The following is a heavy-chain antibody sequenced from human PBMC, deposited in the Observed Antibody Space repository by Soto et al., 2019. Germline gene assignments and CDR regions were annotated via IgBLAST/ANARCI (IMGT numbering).Heavy chain of an antibody. CDR3: VRGYGDWKLSYDAFDI. CDR1: GITFSSHN. V-gene: IGHV3-48*02. CDR2: ISSNSGTI. J-gene: IGHJ3*02. D-gene: IGHD1-1*01. Sequence: EVQLVESGGGLVQPGGSLRLSCAASGITFSSHNMNWVRQAPGKGLEWVSYISSNSGTIYYAGSVKGRFTISRDNAKNSLYLQMNNLRDEDTAVYYCVRGYGDWKLSYDAFDIWGQGTMVTVSS.